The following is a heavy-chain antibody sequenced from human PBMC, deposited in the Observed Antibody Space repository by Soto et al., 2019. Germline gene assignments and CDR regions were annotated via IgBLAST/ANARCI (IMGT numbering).Heavy chain of an antibody. V-gene: IGHV4-59*01. CDR2: IYYSGST. D-gene: IGHD6-19*01. J-gene: IGHJ6*02. CDR3: ARVLSGWYSYYYYGMDV. CDR1: GGSISSYY. Sequence: QVQLQASGPGLVKPSETLSLTCTVSGGSISSYYWSWIRQPPGKGLEWIGYIYYSGSTNYNPSLKSRVTISVDTSKNQFSLKLSSVTAADTAVYYCARVLSGWYSYYYYGMDVWGQGTTVTVSS.